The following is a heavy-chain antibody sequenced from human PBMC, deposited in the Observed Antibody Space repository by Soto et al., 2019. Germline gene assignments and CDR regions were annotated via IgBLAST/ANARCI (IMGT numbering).Heavy chain of an antibody. CDR2: IIPIFGTA. J-gene: IGHJ5*02. CDR3: ASTKYDSSAYYYWFDP. CDR1: EDTFRNYA. D-gene: IGHD3-22*01. V-gene: IGHV1-69*06. Sequence: SVKVSCKASEDTFRNYAISWVRQAPGQGLEWMGGIIPIFGTANYAQKFQVRVTITADTSANTVYLELSSLRSEDTAVYYCASTKYDSSAYYYWFDPWGQGTLVTVSS.